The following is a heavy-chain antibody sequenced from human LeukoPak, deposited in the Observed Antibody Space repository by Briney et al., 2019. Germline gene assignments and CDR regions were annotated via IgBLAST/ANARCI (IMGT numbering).Heavy chain of an antibody. D-gene: IGHD4-11*01. CDR1: GFTFSRYA. Sequence: LRLSCAASGFTFSRYAMSWVRQAPGKGLEWIGYIYYSGSTYYNPSLKSRLTISLDTSKNQFSLKLSSVTAADTAVYYCARGPVRDYSNYWGQGTLVTVSS. CDR3: ARGPVRDYSNY. J-gene: IGHJ4*02. V-gene: IGHV4-31*02. CDR2: IYYSGST.